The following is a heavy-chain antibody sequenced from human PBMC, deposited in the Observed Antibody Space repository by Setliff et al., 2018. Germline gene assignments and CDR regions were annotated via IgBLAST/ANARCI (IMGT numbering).Heavy chain of an antibody. CDR1: GYTFTDNY. CDR3: VTDGFVTESIYLGKYMDV. Sequence: GASVKVSCKASGYTFTDNYIHWVQKAPGKNLEWMGRIDPQDGETLYADKFLGRVTITADMTTDTAFMTLSSLTSDDTAVYFCVTDGFVTESIYLGKYMDVWGKGTTVTVSS. CDR2: IDPQDGET. J-gene: IGHJ6*03. D-gene: IGHD2-21*02. V-gene: IGHV1-69-2*01.